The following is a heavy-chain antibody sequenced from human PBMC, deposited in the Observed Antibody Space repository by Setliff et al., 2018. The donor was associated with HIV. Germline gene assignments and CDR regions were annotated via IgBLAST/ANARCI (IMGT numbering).Heavy chain of an antibody. CDR1: GGSFSGYY. CDR3: AREKSITSAWYGGYYFDY. J-gene: IGHJ4*02. Sequence: NPSETLSLTCAVYGGSFSGYYWSWIRQPPGKGLEWIGEINHSGSTNYNPPLKSRVTISVDTSKNQFSLKLSSVTAADTAVYYCAREKSITSAWYGGYYFDYWGQGTTVTVSS. V-gene: IGHV4-34*01. CDR2: INHSGST. D-gene: IGHD3-3*01.